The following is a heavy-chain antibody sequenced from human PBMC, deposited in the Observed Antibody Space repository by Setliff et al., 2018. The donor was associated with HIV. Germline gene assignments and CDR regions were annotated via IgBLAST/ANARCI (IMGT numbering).Heavy chain of an antibody. D-gene: IGHD3-10*01. CDR1: GYTFTSYA. CDR2: INTGNGNT. Sequence: ASVKVSCKASGYTFTSYAIHWVRQAPGQRLEWMGWINTGNGNTKYSQEFQGRVTITADDSTNTGYMELTNLRSDDTATYYCARGVLYGLSEYWGTGSLVTVSS. CDR3: ARGVLYGLSEY. J-gene: IGHJ4*02. V-gene: IGHV1-3*04.